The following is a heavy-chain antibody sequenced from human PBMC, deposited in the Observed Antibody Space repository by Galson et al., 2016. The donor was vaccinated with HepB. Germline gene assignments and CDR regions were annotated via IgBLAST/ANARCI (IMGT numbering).Heavy chain of an antibody. CDR1: GFTVSSTY. D-gene: IGHD4-11*01. V-gene: IGHV3-53*01. CDR3: AREGSADCSNCDHWNYGMDV. J-gene: IGHJ6*02. Sequence: SLRLSCAASGFTVSSTYMSWVRQAPGKGLEWISVIFSGGSTYYADSVKGRFTISRDNSKNTVYLEMNSLRVEDTAVYYCAREGSADCSNCDHWNYGMDVWGQGTTVTVSS. CDR2: IFSGGST.